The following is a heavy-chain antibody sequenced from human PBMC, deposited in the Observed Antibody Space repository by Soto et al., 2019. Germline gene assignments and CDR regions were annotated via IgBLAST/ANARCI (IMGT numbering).Heavy chain of an antibody. CDR3: ARGTNYYDSSVYYGY. D-gene: IGHD3-22*01. CDR2: ISSSSTYI. Sequence: EVQLVESGGGLVKPGGSLRLSCEASGFTFSSYSMNWVRQAPGKGLQWVSSISSSSTYIYYADSVKGRFTISRDNARNSLYLQMNSLRAEDTAVYYCARGTNYYDSSVYYGYWGQGTLVTVSS. CDR1: GFTFSSYS. V-gene: IGHV3-21*01. J-gene: IGHJ4*02.